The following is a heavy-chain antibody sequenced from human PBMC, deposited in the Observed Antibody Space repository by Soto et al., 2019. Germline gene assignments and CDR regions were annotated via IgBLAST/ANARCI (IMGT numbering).Heavy chain of an antibody. V-gene: IGHV4-31*11. CDR3: ARSVFT. CDR2: IYYSGNT. CDR1: CGSISSGGYY. J-gene: IGHJ5*02. Sequence: SETLSLTCAFSCGSISSGGYYWSWIRQHPGKGLEWIGYIYYSGNTYYNPSLKSRVTISVDTSKNQFSLKLTSVTAADTAVYYCARSVFTWGQGTLVTVSS.